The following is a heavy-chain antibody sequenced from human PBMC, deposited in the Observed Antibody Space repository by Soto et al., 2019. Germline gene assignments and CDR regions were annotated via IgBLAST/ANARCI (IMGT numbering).Heavy chain of an antibody. Sequence: VASVKVSCKASGYTFTSYGISWVRQAPGQGLEWMGWISAYNGNTNYAQKLQGRVTMTTDTSTSTAYMELRSLRSDDTAVYYCARDRPVVVVAVDYYYYGMDVWGQGTTVTVSS. CDR2: ISAYNGNT. CDR1: GYTFTSYG. D-gene: IGHD2-15*01. V-gene: IGHV1-18*04. J-gene: IGHJ6*02. CDR3: ARDRPVVVVAVDYYYYGMDV.